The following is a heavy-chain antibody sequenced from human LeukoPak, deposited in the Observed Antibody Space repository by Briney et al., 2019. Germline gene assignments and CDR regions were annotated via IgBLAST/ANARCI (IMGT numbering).Heavy chain of an antibody. V-gene: IGHV3-30-3*01. J-gene: IGHJ4*02. D-gene: IGHD6-13*01. CDR2: ISYDGSNK. CDR3: AKGPAYSSSWDLYYFDY. Sequence: PGGSLRLSCAASGFTFSSYAMHWVRQAPGKGLEWVAVISYDGSNKYYADSVKGRFTISRDNSKNTLYLQMNSLRAEDTAVYYCAKGPAYSSSWDLYYFDYWGQGTLVTVSS. CDR1: GFTFSSYA.